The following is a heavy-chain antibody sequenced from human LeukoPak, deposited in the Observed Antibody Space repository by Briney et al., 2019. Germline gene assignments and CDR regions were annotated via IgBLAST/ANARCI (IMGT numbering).Heavy chain of an antibody. Sequence: SETLSLTCTVSGHSIANTYYWGWIRQSPGKRLEWIGSIHHSGNIFESGSTHYSPSLRSRVTVSADPAKNQISLTLRSVTAADTAVYFCARNASSGFFNDWGQGTLVTVSS. CDR1: GHSIANTYY. CDR3: ARNASSGFFND. CDR2: IHHSGNIFESGST. V-gene: IGHV4-38-2*02. D-gene: IGHD3-22*01. J-gene: IGHJ1*01.